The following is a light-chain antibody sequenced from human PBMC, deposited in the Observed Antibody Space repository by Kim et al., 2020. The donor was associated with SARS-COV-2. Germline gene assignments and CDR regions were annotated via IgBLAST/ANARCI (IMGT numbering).Light chain of an antibody. CDR3: QQYGSSPWLT. V-gene: IGKV3-20*01. CDR2: GAS. J-gene: IGKJ4*01. CDR1: QSVSSSY. Sequence: PGTLSLSPGERATLSCRASQSVSSSYLAWYQQKPGQAPRLLIYGASSRATGIPDRFSGSGSGTDFTLTISRLEPEDFAVYYCQQYGSSPWLTFGGGTKVDIK.